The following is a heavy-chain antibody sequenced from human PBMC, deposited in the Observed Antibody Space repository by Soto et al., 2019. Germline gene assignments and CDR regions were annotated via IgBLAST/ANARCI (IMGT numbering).Heavy chain of an antibody. CDR1: GFIFNDAW. CDR3: TYDILTGYYKGYFDY. V-gene: IGHV3-15*01. Sequence: EVQLVESGGGLVKPGGSLRLSCAASGFIFNDAWMNWVRQAPGKGLEWVGRIKSKGDGGTTDYAAPVKGRFTISRDDSIXTVYLQMNSLKTEDTAVYYCTYDILTGYYKGYFDYWGQGTLVTVSS. D-gene: IGHD3-9*01. CDR2: IKSKGDGGTT. J-gene: IGHJ4*02.